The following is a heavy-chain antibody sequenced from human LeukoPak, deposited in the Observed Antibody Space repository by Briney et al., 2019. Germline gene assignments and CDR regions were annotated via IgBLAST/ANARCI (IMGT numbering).Heavy chain of an antibody. CDR2: INPNSGGT. CDR3: ARNRYCSSTSXYRKLFDY. J-gene: IGHJ4*02. V-gene: IGHV1-2*02. CDR1: GYTFTGYY. D-gene: IGHD2-2*02. Sequence: GASVKVSCKASGYTFTGYYMHWVRQAPGQGLEWMGWINPNSGGTNYAQKFQGRVTMTRDTSISTAYMELSRLRSDDTAVYYCARNRYCSSTSXYRKLFDYWGQGTLVTVSS.